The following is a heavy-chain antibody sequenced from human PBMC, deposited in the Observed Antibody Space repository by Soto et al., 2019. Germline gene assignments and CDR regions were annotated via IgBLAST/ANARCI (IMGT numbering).Heavy chain of an antibody. D-gene: IGHD2-2*01. CDR2: ISYDGGNK. Sequence: LRLSCAAAGFTFSSYGMHWVRQAPGKGLEWVTLISYDGGNKYYADSVKGRFSISRDNSRNTLYLQMNSLRPEDAAVYYCVKSLGFCSSSSCSRDYYYYYGMDVWGQGTTVTVSS. CDR3: VKSLGFCSSSSCSRDYYYYYGMDV. CDR1: GFTFSSYG. J-gene: IGHJ6*02. V-gene: IGHV3-30*18.